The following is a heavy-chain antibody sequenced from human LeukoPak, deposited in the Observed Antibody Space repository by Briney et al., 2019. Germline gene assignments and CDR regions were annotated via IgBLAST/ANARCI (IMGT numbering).Heavy chain of an antibody. CDR3: ARGGYYDPLDY. Sequence: PSETLSLTCTVSGGSISSNYWSWIRQPPGKGLEWIGYMYYSGSTNYNPSLKSRVIISVDTSKNQFSLKVRSVTAADTAVYYCARGGYYDPLDYWGQGILVTVSS. D-gene: IGHD3-16*01. CDR1: GGSISSNY. J-gene: IGHJ4*02. CDR2: MYYSGST. V-gene: IGHV4-59*01.